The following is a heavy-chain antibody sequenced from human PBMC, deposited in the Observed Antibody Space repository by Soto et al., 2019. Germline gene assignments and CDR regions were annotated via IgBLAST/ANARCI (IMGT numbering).Heavy chain of an antibody. D-gene: IGHD3-3*01. CDR3: ARGPREMDFWSGYYRGPPSYYYYGMDV. CDR2: IYYSGST. V-gene: IGHV4-61*01. CDR1: GGSVSSGSYY. J-gene: IGHJ6*02. Sequence: PSETLSLTCTVSGGSVSSGSYYWSWIRQPPGTGLEWIGYIYYSGSTNYNPSLKSRVTISVDTSKNQFSLKLSSVTAADTAVYYCARGPREMDFWSGYYRGPPSYYYYGMDVWGQGTTVTVSS.